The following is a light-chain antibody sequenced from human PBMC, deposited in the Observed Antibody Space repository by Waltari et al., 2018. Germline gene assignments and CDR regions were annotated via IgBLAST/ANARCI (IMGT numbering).Light chain of an antibody. CDR1: QSISTS. CDR2: AAS. J-gene: IGKJ2*01. V-gene: IGKV1-39*01. CDR3: QQGYRTPHT. Sequence: DIQLTQSPSSLSTDVGDRVTITCRASQSISTSLNWYQQKPGKAPNLLIYAASSLSSGVSSRFSGSGSGTDFTLTITSLQPEDFGTYFCQQGYRTPHTFGQGTKVEIK.